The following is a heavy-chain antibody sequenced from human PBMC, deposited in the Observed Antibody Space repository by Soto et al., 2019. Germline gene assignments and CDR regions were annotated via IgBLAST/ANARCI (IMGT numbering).Heavy chain of an antibody. D-gene: IGHD3-22*01. V-gene: IGHV4-59*01. J-gene: IGHJ4*02. CDR2: VYYTGST. CDR3: ARGRTVRNYADDSSHYFYFFDY. CDR1: GDSMSTFY. Sequence: SETLSLTCTVSGDSMSTFYWGWMRQSPGKELEWIGYVYYTGSTNYNPSLKSRVTISVDRSKNQFSLKLTSANAADTAVYYCARGRTVRNYADDSSHYFYFFDYWGQGTQVTVSS.